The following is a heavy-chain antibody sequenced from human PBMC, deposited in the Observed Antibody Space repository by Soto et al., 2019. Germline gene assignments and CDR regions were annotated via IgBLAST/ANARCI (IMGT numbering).Heavy chain of an antibody. Sequence: GGSLRLSCAASGFTFSSYAMHWVRQAPGKGLEWVAVISYDGSNKYYADSVKGRFTISRDKSKNTLYLQMNSLRAEDTAVYYCASGDEYCSSTSCYEDYYYYGMDVWGQGTTVTVSS. CDR1: GFTFSSYA. D-gene: IGHD2-2*01. J-gene: IGHJ6*02. CDR2: ISYDGSNK. V-gene: IGHV3-30-3*01. CDR3: ASGDEYCSSTSCYEDYYYYGMDV.